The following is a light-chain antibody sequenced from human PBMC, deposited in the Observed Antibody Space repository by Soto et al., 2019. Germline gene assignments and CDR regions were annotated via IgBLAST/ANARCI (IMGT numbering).Light chain of an antibody. CDR2: AAS. Sequence: AIQMTQSPSSLSASVGRRVTITCRASQGIRNDLGWYQQTPGKAPKLLIYAASTLQSGVASRFSGSGSATDFTLTISSLQPEDSAAYYCQQNYNAPLTFGGGTKVDI. CDR3: QQNYNAPLT. CDR1: QGIRND. V-gene: IGKV1-6*01. J-gene: IGKJ4*01.